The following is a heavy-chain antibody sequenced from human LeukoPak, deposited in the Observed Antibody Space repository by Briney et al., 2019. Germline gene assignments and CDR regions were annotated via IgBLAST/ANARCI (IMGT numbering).Heavy chain of an antibody. Sequence: PSETLSLTCTVSGGSISSSSYYWGWIRQPPGKGLEWIGSIYYSGSTYYNPSLKSRVTISVDTSKNQFSLKLSSVTAADTAVYYCERERNIVATITAANDYWGQGTLVTVSS. CDR3: ERERNIVATITAANDY. V-gene: IGHV4-39*07. J-gene: IGHJ4*02. CDR1: GGSISSSSYY. D-gene: IGHD5-12*01. CDR2: IYYSGST.